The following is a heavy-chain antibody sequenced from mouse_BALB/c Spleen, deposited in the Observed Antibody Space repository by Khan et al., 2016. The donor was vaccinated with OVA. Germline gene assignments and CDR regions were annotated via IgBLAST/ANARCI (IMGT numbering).Heavy chain of an antibody. J-gene: IGHJ1*01. Sequence: QVQLKQSGPGLVAPSQTLSITCTVSGISLTSYGVTWVRQPPGKGLEWLGIIWGDGSTNYHSTLRSRLTISKDSSRSQVFLTLNSLQTADTATYYCAKFFYGGISDGYFDVWGAGTTVTVSS. CDR1: GISLTSYG. D-gene: IGHD1-1*01. CDR2: IWGDGST. V-gene: IGHV2-3*01. CDR3: AKFFYGGISDGYFDV.